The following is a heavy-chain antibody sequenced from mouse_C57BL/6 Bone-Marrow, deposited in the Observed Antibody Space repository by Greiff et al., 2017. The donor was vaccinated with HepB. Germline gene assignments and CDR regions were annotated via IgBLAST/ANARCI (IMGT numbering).Heavy chain of an antibody. J-gene: IGHJ4*01. D-gene: IGHD1-1*01. CDR3: TTTTVVARGNYAMDY. CDR2: IDPENGDT. V-gene: IGHV14-4*01. Sequence: VQLKQSGAELVRPGASVKLSCTASGFNIKDDYMHWVKQRPEQGLEWIGWIDPENGDTEYASKFQGKATITADTSSNTAYLQLSSLTSEDTAVYYCTTTTVVARGNYAMDYWGQGTSVTVSS. CDR1: GFNIKDDY.